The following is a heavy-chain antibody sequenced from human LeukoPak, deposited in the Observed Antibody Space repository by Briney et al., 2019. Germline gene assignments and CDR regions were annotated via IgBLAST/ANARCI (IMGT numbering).Heavy chain of an antibody. CDR2: IYYSGST. CDR1: GGSISSYY. CDR3: ARGWRDGYIGFDY. J-gene: IGHJ4*02. D-gene: IGHD5-24*01. V-gene: IGHV4-59*01. Sequence: PSETLSPTCTVSGGSISSYYWSWIRQPPGKGLEWIGYIYYSGSTNYNPSLKSRVTISVDTSKNQFSLKLSSVTAADTAVHYCARGWRDGYIGFDYWGQGTLVTVSS.